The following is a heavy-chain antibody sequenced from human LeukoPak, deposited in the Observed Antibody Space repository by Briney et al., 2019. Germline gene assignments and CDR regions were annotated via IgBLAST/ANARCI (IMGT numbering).Heavy chain of an antibody. CDR3: ARSFYGSGSYQDY. Sequence: GGSLRLSCAASGFTFSSYSMNWVRQAPGRGLEWVSSISSSSSYIYYADSVKGRFTISRDNAKNSLYLQMNSLRAEDTAVYYCARSFYGSGSYQDYWGQGTLVTVSS. V-gene: IGHV3-21*01. D-gene: IGHD3-10*01. CDR1: GFTFSSYS. CDR2: ISSSSSYI. J-gene: IGHJ4*02.